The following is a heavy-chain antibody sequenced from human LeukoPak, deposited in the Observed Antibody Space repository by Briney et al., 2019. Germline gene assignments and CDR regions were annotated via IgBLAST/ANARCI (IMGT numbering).Heavy chain of an antibody. Sequence: PGGSLRLACAASGVTVSSNYMNWVRQAPGKGLEWVSIIYSGGTTYYADSVKGRFTISRDNFQNTLYLQMDSLRAEDTAVYYCARDPNYWGQGTLVTVSS. CDR2: IYSGGTT. V-gene: IGHV3-66*01. J-gene: IGHJ4*02. CDR3: ARDPNY. CDR1: GVTVSSNY.